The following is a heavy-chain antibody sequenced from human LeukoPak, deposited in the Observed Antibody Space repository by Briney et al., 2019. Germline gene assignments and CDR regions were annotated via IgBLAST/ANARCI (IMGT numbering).Heavy chain of an antibody. J-gene: IGHJ6*02. V-gene: IGHV4-31*02. D-gene: IGHD5-12*01. CDR2: IYYSGST. CDR3: ARGGYSGDYYYYYYGMDV. Sequence: KGLEWIGYIYYSGSTYYNPSLKSRVTISVDTSKNQFSLKLSSVTAADTAVYYCARGGYSGDYYYYYYGMDVWGQGTTVTVSS.